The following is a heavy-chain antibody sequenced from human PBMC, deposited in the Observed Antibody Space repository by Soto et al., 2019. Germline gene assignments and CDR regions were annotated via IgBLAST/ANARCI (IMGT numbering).Heavy chain of an antibody. V-gene: IGHV4-39*07. Sequence: SETLSVTCSGSGGSISSARYYGGWIRQPPGKGLEWTGSIYYSGITSYNPALKGRVTISVDTSKNQFSRKLSSVTAADTAVYYCARGGTTPYYYDSSGYYYREYYYYYGMDVWGQGTTVT. CDR2: IYYSGIT. D-gene: IGHD3-22*01. CDR3: ARGGTTPYYYDSSGYYYREYYYYYGMDV. J-gene: IGHJ6*02. CDR1: GGSISSARYY.